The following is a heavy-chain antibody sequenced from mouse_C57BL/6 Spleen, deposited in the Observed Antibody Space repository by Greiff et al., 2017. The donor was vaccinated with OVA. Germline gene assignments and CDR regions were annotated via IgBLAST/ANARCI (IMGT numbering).Heavy chain of an antibody. CDR3: ARARDYDGYFDV. Sequence: EVKVVESGGGLVKPGGSLKLSCAASGFTFSDYGMHWVRQAPEKGLEWVAYISSGSSTIYYADTVKGRFTISRDNAKNTLFLQMTSLRSEDTAMYYCARARDYDGYFDVWGTGTTVTVSS. J-gene: IGHJ1*03. D-gene: IGHD2-4*01. CDR1: GFTFSDYG. CDR2: ISSGSSTI. V-gene: IGHV5-17*01.